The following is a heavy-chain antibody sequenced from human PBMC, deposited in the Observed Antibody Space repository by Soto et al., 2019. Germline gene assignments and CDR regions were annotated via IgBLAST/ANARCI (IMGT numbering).Heavy chain of an antibody. V-gene: IGHV4-59*01. Sequence: QVQLQESGPGRLKPSGTLSPTCPVSVGPFRSYYWGWIRQPPGKGLEWIGYIYYSGSTNYNPSLKSRVTISVDTSKNQFSLKLSSVTAADTAVYYCASLDYGMDVWGQGTTVTVSS. CDR2: IYYSGST. CDR1: VGPFRSYY. CDR3: ASLDYGMDV. J-gene: IGHJ6*02. D-gene: IGHD3-16*01.